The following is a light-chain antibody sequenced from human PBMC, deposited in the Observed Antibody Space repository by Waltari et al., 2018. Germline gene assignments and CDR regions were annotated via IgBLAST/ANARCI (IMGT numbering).Light chain of an antibody. J-gene: IGLJ1*01. Sequence: SYELTQPPSVSVSPGQTARNTCSGDALPKQYAYWYQQKPGQAPVLVIYKDSERPSGIPERFSGSSSGTTVTLTISGVQAEDEADYYCQSADSSGTLFGTGTKVTVL. CDR1: ALPKQY. CDR3: QSADSSGTL. V-gene: IGLV3-25*03. CDR2: KDS.